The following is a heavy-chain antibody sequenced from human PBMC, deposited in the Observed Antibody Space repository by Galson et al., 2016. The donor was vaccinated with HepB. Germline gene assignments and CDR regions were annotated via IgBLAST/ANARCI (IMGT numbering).Heavy chain of an antibody. CDR2: INSYGTIT. Sequence: SLRLSCAASGFLFDSYWIHWVRQAPGKGLVWVSRINSYGTITSYADSVKGRFIISRDNAKRMVYLQMDNLRPEDTAVYYCARPPGTSGPYAMEVWGKGTAVKVSS. J-gene: IGHJ6*04. D-gene: IGHD1-1*01. V-gene: IGHV3-74*01. CDR3: ARPPGTSGPYAMEV. CDR1: GFLFDSYW.